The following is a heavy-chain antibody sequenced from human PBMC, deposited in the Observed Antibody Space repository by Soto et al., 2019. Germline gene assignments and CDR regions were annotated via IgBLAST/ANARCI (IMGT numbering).Heavy chain of an antibody. Sequence: GGSLRLSCAASGFTLSSYTMSWVRQAPGKGLEWVSAISGSGGSTYYADSVKGRFTISRDNSKNTLYLQMNSLRAEDTAVYYCAKDLEIVATTHFDYWGQGTLVTVSS. D-gene: IGHD5-12*01. CDR3: AKDLEIVATTHFDY. CDR2: ISGSGGST. J-gene: IGHJ4*02. CDR1: GFTLSSYT. V-gene: IGHV3-23*01.